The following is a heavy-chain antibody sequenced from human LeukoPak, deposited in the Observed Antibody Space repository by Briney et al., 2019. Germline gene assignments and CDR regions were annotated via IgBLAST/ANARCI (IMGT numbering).Heavy chain of an antibody. J-gene: IGHJ6*03. V-gene: IGHV4-38-2*02. D-gene: IGHD6-13*01. CDR1: GYSISSGYY. Sequence: SETLSLTCTVSGYSISSGYYWGWIRQPPGKGLEWIGNTYHSGRTYSNPSLKSRVTISVDTSKNQFSLKLSSVTAADTAVYYCARDHKAAAGTGYYYYMDVWGEGTTVTVSS. CDR3: ARDHKAAAGTGYYYYMDV. CDR2: TYHSGRT.